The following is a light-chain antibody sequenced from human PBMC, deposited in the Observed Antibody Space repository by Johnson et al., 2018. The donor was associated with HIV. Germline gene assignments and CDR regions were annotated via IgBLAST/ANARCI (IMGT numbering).Light chain of an antibody. J-gene: IGLJ1*01. V-gene: IGLV1-51*01. Sequence: QSVLTQPPSVSATPGQKVTISCSGSSSNIGNNYVSWYQQLPGTAPKLLISDNNKRPSGIPDRFSASESGTSPTLGIPGLQTGDEADYYCGAWDASLSAHYVFGTGTKVTVL. CDR2: DNN. CDR3: GAWDASLSAHYV. CDR1: SSNIGNNY.